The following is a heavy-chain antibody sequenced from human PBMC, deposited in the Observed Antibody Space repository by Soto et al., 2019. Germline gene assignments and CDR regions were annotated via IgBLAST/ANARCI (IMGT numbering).Heavy chain of an antibody. CDR3: ARDPGHSMIVASFYY. J-gene: IGHJ4*02. CDR1: GYTFTSYA. D-gene: IGHD3-22*01. CDR2: INAGNGNT. V-gene: IGHV1-3*01. Sequence: ASVKVSCKASGYTFTSYAMHWVRQAPGQRLEWMVWINAGNGNTKYSQKFHGGVTITRDTSASTAYMELSSLRPEDTAVDYCARDPGHSMIVASFYYWGQGTLVTVSS.